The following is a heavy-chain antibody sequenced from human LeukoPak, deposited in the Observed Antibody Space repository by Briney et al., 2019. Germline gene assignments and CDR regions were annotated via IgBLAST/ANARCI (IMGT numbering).Heavy chain of an antibody. D-gene: IGHD5-12*01. CDR2: IIPIFGTA. J-gene: IGHJ6*03. V-gene: IGHV1-69*13. Sequence: GASVKVSCKASGGTFSSYAISWVRQAPGQGLEWMGGIIPIFGTANYAQKFQGRVTITADESTSTAYMELSSLRSEDTAVYYCARAGVVATILGYMDVWGKGTTVTVSS. CDR1: GGTFSSYA. CDR3: ARAGVVATILGYMDV.